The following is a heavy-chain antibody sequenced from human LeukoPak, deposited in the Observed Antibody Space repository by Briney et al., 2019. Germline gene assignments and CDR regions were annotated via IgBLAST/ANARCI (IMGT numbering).Heavy chain of an antibody. D-gene: IGHD6-19*01. CDR3: AQGAVAGQFDY. J-gene: IGHJ4*02. V-gene: IGHV3-33*08. CDR2: IWYDGSNK. CDR1: GFSFSSYG. Sequence: GGSLRLSCAASGFSFSSYGMHWVRQAPGKGLEWVAVIWYDGSNKYYADSVKGRFTISRDNSKNTLYLQMNSLRAEDTAVYYCAQGAVAGQFDYWGQGTLVTVSS.